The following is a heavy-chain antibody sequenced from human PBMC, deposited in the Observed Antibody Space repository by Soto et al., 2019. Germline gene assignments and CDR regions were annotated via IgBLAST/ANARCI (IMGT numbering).Heavy chain of an antibody. D-gene: IGHD3-10*01. CDR3: ARDEPAYYYGSGSYLAVYYYYGMDV. V-gene: IGHV1-18*01. J-gene: IGHJ6*02. CDR1: GYTFTSYG. Sequence: GASVKVSCKASGYTFTSYGISWVRQAPGQGLEWMGWISAYNGNTNYAQKLQGRVTMTTDTSTSTAYMELRSLRSDDTAVYYCARDEPAYYYGSGSYLAVYYYYGMDVWGQGTTVTVSS. CDR2: ISAYNGNT.